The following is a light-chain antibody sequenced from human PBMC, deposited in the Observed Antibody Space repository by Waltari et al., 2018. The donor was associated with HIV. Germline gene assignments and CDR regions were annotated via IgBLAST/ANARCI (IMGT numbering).Light chain of an antibody. Sequence: DIQMTQSPSSLSASIGDTVTITCRASQGIGNSVAWYQQIPGKAPKLLIYVASRLQSGVPSRFSGSESGTIYTLTISSLQPEDFATYYCQRYYSTLGWTFGQGTKVELK. CDR2: VAS. J-gene: IGKJ1*01. CDR1: QGIGNS. V-gene: IGKV1-NL1*01. CDR3: QRYYSTLGWT.